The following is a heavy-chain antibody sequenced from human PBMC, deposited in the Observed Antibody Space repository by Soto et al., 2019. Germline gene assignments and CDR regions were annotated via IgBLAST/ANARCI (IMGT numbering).Heavy chain of an antibody. CDR2: IIPIFGTA. CDR1: GGTFSSYA. CDR3: ARGLLDGTSTGMDV. D-gene: IGHD2-21*01. V-gene: IGHV1-69*13. Sequence: SVKVSCKASGGTFSSYAISWVRQAPGQGLEWMGGIIPIFGTANYAQKFQGRVTITADESTSTAYMELSSLRSEDTAVYYCARGLLDGTSTGMDVWGQGTTVTVSS. J-gene: IGHJ6*02.